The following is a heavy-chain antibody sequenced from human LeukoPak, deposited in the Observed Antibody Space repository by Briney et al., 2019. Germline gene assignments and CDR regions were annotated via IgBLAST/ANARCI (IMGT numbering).Heavy chain of an antibody. V-gene: IGHV4-34*10. CDR2: IDQSGST. Sequence: SETLSLTCVVSGGSLSGYYWSWIRQSPGKGLEWIGEIDQSGSTNYNPSLKSRVTMSVGTSKNQFSLRLRSVTAADTAVYYCARYRVRYCTSSSCYRIDYWGQGTLVTVSS. CDR3: ARYRVRYCTSSSCYRIDY. J-gene: IGHJ4*02. CDR1: GGSLSGYY. D-gene: IGHD2-2*01.